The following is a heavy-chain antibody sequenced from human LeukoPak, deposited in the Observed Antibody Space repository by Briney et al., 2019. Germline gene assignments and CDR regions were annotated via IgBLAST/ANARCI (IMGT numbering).Heavy chain of an antibody. Sequence: SETLTLSCTASGGSISSYYWSWIRQAPGKGLEWIGYIYYSGSTNYNPSLTSRVTIALDPCKNHFFLKLSSVTAADTAVYYCARQPSLPCMAYDSSGYYFDYWGQGTLVNVS. D-gene: IGHD3-22*01. J-gene: IGHJ4*02. CDR2: IYYSGST. CDR1: GGSISSYY. CDR3: ARQPSLPCMAYDSSGYYFDY. V-gene: IGHV4-59*08.